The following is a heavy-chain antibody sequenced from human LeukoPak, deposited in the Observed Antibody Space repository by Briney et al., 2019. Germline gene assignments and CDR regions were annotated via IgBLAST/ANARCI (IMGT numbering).Heavy chain of an antibody. Sequence: SAKVSCKASGGTFSSYAISWVRQAPGQGLEWMGGIIPIFGTANYAQKFQGRVTITTDESTSTAYMELSSLRSEDTAVYYCASGPTIFGVVNRFDYWGQGTLVTVSS. CDR2: IIPIFGTA. D-gene: IGHD3-3*01. CDR3: ASGPTIFGVVNRFDY. J-gene: IGHJ4*02. V-gene: IGHV1-69*05. CDR1: GGTFSSYA.